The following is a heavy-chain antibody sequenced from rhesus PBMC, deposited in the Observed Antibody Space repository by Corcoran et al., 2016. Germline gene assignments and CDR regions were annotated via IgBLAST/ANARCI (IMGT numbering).Heavy chain of an antibody. J-gene: IGHJ4*01. V-gene: IGHV4-147*01. CDR3: ARYSSWWSY. Sequence: QVQLQESGPGLVKPSETLSLTCAVSGVSIGSNYWSWIRQSPGKGLEWSGYIYGGSGRPSYQPSRKSRGTISTDTSKNQVSLKMSSVTAADTAVYYCARYSSWWSYWGQGVLVTVSS. D-gene: IGHD6-13*01. CDR1: GVSIGSNY. CDR2: IYGGSGRP.